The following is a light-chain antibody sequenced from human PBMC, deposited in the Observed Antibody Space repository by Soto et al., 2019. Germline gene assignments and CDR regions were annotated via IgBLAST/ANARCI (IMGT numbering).Light chain of an antibody. CDR2: AAS. J-gene: IGKJ4*01. V-gene: IGKV1-9*01. Sequence: DVHLTQSPSFLSASVGDRVTITCRTSQDISSYLAWYQQKPGKAPQLLISAASTLQSGFPSRFSGSGSGTEFTLTISSLQPEDFATYYCQPPKSYPLSFGGGTKVEI. CDR3: QPPKSYPLS. CDR1: QDISSY.